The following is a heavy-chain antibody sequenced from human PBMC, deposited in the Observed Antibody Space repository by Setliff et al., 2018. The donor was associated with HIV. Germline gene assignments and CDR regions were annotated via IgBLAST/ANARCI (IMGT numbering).Heavy chain of an antibody. CDR3: ARSLDYSGSGSYYVGWFDL. CDR1: GVSIDRNGGGYC. V-gene: IGHV4-39*07. J-gene: IGHJ5*02. Sequence: ASETLSLTCTVSGVSIDRNGGGYCWGWIRQPPGKGLEWVGSVSFTGNTYYNPSLKSRLTISVDTSKSQFSLNLSSVTAADTAVYYCARSLDYSGSGSYYVGWFDLWGQGIPVTVSS. D-gene: IGHD3-10*01. CDR2: VSFTGNT.